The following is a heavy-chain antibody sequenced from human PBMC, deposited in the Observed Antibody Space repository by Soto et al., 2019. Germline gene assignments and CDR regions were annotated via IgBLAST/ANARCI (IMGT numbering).Heavy chain of an antibody. CDR2: ISAYNGNT. CDR3: AREGYDILTGYPLAYMDV. D-gene: IGHD3-9*01. CDR1: GYTFTSYV. J-gene: IGHJ6*03. Sequence: GASVKVSCKASGYTFTSYVISWVRQAPGQGLEWMGWISAYNGNTNYAQKLQGGVTMTTDTSTSTAYMELRSLRSDDTAVYYCAREGYDILTGYPLAYMDVWGKGTTVTVSS. V-gene: IGHV1-18*01.